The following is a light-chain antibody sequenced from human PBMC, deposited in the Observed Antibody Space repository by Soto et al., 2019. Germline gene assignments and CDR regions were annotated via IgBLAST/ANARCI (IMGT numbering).Light chain of an antibody. J-gene: IGKJ4*01. CDR3: QQYGSSPLT. Sequence: EMVLTQSPGTLSLSPGERATLSRRASQSVSKSYLAWYQQKPGQAPRLLIYGASSRATGIPDRFSGSGSGTDFTLTISRLEPEDFAVYYCQQYGSSPLTFGGGTKVEIK. CDR1: QSVSKSY. CDR2: GAS. V-gene: IGKV3-20*01.